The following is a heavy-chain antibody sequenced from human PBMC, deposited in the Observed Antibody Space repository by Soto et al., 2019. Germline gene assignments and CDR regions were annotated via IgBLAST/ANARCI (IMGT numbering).Heavy chain of an antibody. Sequence: PSETLSLTCSVSGASISSAGYYLRWIRPHPAKGLAWIGYIYYGGSTYYNPSLKGRVTISVDTSKNQFSLKLTSVTAADTAVYYCARVGYCSGGSCYGYYYYYGMDVWGQGTTVTVS. CDR2: IYYGGST. CDR3: ARVGYCSGGSCYGYYYYYGMDV. CDR1: GASISSAGYY. V-gene: IGHV4-31*03. J-gene: IGHJ6*02. D-gene: IGHD2-15*01.